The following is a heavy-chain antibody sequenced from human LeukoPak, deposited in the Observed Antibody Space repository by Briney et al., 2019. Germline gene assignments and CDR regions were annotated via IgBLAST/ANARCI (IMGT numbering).Heavy chain of an antibody. J-gene: IGHJ3*02. Sequence: ASVKVSCKASGYTFTSYYMHWVRQAPGQGLEWMGIINPSGGSTSYAQKFQGRVTMTRDMSTSTVYMELSSLRSEDTAVYYCARDMRKLDGIAVAGNAFDIWGQGTMVTVSS. CDR2: INPSGGST. V-gene: IGHV1-46*01. CDR1: GYTFTSYY. D-gene: IGHD6-19*01. CDR3: ARDMRKLDGIAVAGNAFDI.